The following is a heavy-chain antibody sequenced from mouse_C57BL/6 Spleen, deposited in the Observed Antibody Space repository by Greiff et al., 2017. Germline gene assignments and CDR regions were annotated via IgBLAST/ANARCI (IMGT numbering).Heavy chain of an antibody. D-gene: IGHD2-3*01. CDR2: IYPRSGNT. V-gene: IGHV1-81*01. CDR1: GYTFTSYG. J-gene: IGHJ3*01. CDR3: ARGEAYDGYYAWFAY. Sequence: QVQLQQSGAELARPGASVTLSCKASGYTFTSYGISWVKQRTGQGFEWIGEIYPRSGNTYYNAKFKGKATLTADKSSSTAYMELRSLTSADSAVYFCARGEAYDGYYAWFAYWGQGTLVTVSA.